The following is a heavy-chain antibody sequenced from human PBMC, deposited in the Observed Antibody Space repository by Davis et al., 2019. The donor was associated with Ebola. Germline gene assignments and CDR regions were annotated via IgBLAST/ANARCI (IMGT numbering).Heavy chain of an antibody. J-gene: IGHJ6*02. V-gene: IGHV1-24*01. D-gene: IGHD1-1*01. Sequence: ASVQVSCKISAYTLTEVSIHWVRQAPGKGLEWMGSFDPAYGETISAKMLQGRVTLTADTSTHTAYMELRSLRSEDTAVYYCANGGGGLDVWGQGTTVTVSS. CDR1: AYTLTEVS. CDR2: FDPAYGET. CDR3: ANGGGGLDV.